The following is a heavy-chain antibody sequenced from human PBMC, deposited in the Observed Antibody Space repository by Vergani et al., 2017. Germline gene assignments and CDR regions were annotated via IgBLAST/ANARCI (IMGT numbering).Heavy chain of an antibody. V-gene: IGHV3-23*01. Sequence: EVQLLESGGGLVQPGGSLRLSCAASGFTLSSYAMSWVRQAPGKGLEWVSAISGSGGSTYYADSVKGRFTISRDNSKNTLYLQMNSLRAEDTAVYYCAKARRWELRPIDYGGQGTLVTVSS. CDR1: GFTLSSYA. J-gene: IGHJ4*02. D-gene: IGHD1-26*01. CDR3: AKARRWELRPIDY. CDR2: ISGSGGST.